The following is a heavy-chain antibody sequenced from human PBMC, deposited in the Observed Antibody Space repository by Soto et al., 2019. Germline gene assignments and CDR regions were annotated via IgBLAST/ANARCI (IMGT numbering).Heavy chain of an antibody. J-gene: IGHJ4*02. CDR1: GFTFSSYA. CDR3: AKTVGPTRITIFGVVIHYFDY. CDR2: ISGSGGST. V-gene: IGHV3-23*01. D-gene: IGHD3-3*01. Sequence: QPGGSLRLSCAASGFTFSSYAMSWVRQAPGKGLEWVSAISGSGGSTYYADSVKGRFTISRDNSKNTLYLQMNSLRAEDTAVYYCAKTVGPTRITIFGVVIHYFDYWGQGTLVTVSS.